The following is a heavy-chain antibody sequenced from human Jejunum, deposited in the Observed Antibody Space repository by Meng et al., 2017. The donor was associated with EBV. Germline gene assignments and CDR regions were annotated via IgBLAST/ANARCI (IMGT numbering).Heavy chain of an antibody. J-gene: IGHJ4*02. CDR2: ITHDGTYK. CDR1: GLTLSDYG. D-gene: IGHD5-18*01. CDR3: ARGNGYSFKV. Sequence: SVGGVVQPVASLRLSCAASGLTLSDYGMYWVRQAPGKGLEWLAVITHDGTYKYYGDSVKGRFTISRDNSKNTLYVQMKSLSAEDTAVYYCARGNGYSFKVWGQGTLVTVSS. V-gene: IGHV3-30*03.